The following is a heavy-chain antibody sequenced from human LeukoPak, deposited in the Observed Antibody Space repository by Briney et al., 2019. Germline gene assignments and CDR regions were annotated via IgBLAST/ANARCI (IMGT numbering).Heavy chain of an antibody. Sequence: PSETLSLTCTVSGGSISSGNYYWSWIRQPAGKGLEWIGRIYTSGTTNYNPSLNSRVTISVDTSKNQFSLKMGSVTAADTAVYYCARGWGAYCGGDCQDFDIWGQGTMVTVSS. J-gene: IGHJ3*02. CDR2: IYTSGTT. CDR1: GGSISSGNYY. V-gene: IGHV4-61*02. CDR3: ARGWGAYCGGDCQDFDI. D-gene: IGHD2-21*02.